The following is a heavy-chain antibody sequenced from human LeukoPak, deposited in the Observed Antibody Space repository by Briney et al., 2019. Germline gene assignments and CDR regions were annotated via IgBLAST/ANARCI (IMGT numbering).Heavy chain of an antibody. CDR3: ARGAPRGVWNFYFDY. J-gene: IGHJ4*02. CDR1: GYAFSSYG. Sequence: ASVKVSCKASGYAFSSYGIGWVRQAPGQGLEWMGWVGPYNRKTNYSQKFQGRVTMTTDTSTNTAYLELRTLRSDDTAVYYCARGAPRGVWNFYFDYWGQGTLVTVSS. CDR2: VGPYNRKT. V-gene: IGHV1-18*01. D-gene: IGHD1-7*01.